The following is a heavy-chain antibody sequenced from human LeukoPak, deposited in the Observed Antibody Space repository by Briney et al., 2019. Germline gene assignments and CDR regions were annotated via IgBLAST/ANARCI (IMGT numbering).Heavy chain of an antibody. J-gene: IGHJ4*02. V-gene: IGHV3-9*01. D-gene: IGHD6-19*01. CDR2: LSWNSGAI. CDR3: AKDSDPCLYSGGWYDFGY. CDR1: GFIFDDYA. Sequence: GGSLRLSCAASGFIFDDYAMHWVRHAPGKGLEWVSGLSWNSGAISYADSVKGRLTISRDNAKNSPYLQMNSLRAEDTALYYCAKDSDPCLYSGGWYDFGYWGQGTLVTVSS.